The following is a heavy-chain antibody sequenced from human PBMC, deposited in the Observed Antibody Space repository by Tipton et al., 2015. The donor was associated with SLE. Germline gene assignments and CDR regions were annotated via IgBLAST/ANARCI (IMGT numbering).Heavy chain of an antibody. CDR2: IYYSGST. J-gene: IGHJ4*02. CDR3: SRQKLQPGGDFFDY. V-gene: IGHV4-59*08. Sequence: GLVKPSETLSLTCSVSGDSITSYYFNWIRLPPGKGLEWIGYIYYSGSTNYKPSLKSRVTISVDMSKNQFSLKLTSMTAADTAVYYCSRQKLQPGGDFFDYWGQGIQVTVSS. D-gene: IGHD5-18*01. CDR1: GDSITSYY.